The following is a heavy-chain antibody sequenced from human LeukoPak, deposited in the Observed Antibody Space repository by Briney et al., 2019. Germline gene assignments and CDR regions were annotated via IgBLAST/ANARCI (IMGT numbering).Heavy chain of an antibody. CDR1: GGSISNGNW. J-gene: IGHJ5*02. CDR3: ARFHCSGGSCYSSNWFDP. Sequence: SETLSLTCAVSGGSISNGNWWSWVRQPPGKGLEWIAEIYHSGRTNYNPSLKSRVTISVDTSKNQFSLKLSSVTAADTAVYYCARFHCSGGSCYSSNWFDPWGQGTLVTVSS. CDR2: IYHSGRT. D-gene: IGHD2-15*01. V-gene: IGHV4-4*02.